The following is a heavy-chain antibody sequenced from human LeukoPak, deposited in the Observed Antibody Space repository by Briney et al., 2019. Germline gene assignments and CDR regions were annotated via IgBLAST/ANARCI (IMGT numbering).Heavy chain of an antibody. Sequence: GGSLRLSCAASGFTFSSYGMHWVRQAPGKGLEWVAVIWYDGSNKYYADSVKGRFTISRDNSKNTLYLQMNSLRAEDTAVYYCARGGRGWLYWYFDLWGRGTLVTVSS. D-gene: IGHD6-19*01. V-gene: IGHV3-33*01. CDR3: ARGGRGWLYWYFDL. CDR1: GFTFSSYG. J-gene: IGHJ2*01. CDR2: IWYDGSNK.